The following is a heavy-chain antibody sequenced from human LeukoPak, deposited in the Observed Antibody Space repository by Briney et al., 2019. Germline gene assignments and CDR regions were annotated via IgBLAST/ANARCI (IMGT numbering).Heavy chain of an antibody. Sequence: GGSLRLFCAASGFTFSTYWMSWVRQAPGKGLEWVANIKQDGSEKYYVDSVKGRFTISRDNAKNSLYLQMNSLRAEDTAVYYCAREYYYYYMDVWGKGTTVTISS. CDR3: AREYYYYYMDV. J-gene: IGHJ6*03. CDR2: IKQDGSEK. V-gene: IGHV3-7*01. CDR1: GFTFSTYW.